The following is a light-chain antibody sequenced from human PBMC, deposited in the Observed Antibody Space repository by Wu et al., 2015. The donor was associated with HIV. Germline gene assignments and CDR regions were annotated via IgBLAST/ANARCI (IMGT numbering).Light chain of an antibody. V-gene: IGKV3-20*01. J-gene: IGKJ1*01. CDR1: QSVSSSY. CDR3: QQYGSSPPWT. Sequence: EIVLTQSPGTLSLSPGERATLSCRASQSVSSSYLAWYQQKPGQAPRLLIYGASTRATGIPGRFSGSGSGTDFTLTISGLEPEDFAVYYCQQYGSSPPWTFGQGTKVEIK. CDR2: GAS.